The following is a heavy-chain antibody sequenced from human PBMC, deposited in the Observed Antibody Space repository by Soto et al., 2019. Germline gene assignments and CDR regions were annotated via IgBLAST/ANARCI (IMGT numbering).Heavy chain of an antibody. CDR3: AREYGGNGGSFDY. CDR2: ISSSSSYI. D-gene: IGHD7-27*01. CDR1: GFTFSSYS. J-gene: IGHJ4*02. V-gene: IGHV3-21*01. Sequence: EVQLVESGGGLVKPGGSLRLSCAASGFTFSSYSMNWVRQAPGKGLEWVSSISSSSSYIYYADSAKGRFTISRDNAKNSLYLQMNSLRAEDTAVYYCAREYGGNGGSFDYWGQGTLVTVSS.